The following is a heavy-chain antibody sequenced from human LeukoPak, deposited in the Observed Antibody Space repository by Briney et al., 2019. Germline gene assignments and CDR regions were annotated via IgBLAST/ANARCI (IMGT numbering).Heavy chain of an antibody. CDR1: GFTFSSYA. CDR3: AKDLSAARGCSFSHSPIFDY. J-gene: IGHJ4*02. CDR2: ISGSGGST. V-gene: IGHV3-23*01. Sequence: GGSLRLSCAASGFTFSSYAMSWVRQAPGKGLEWVSAISGSGGSTYYADSVKGRFTISRDNSKNTLYLQMNSLRAEDTAVYYCAKDLSAARGCSFSHSPIFDYWGQGTLVTVSS. D-gene: IGHD5-18*01.